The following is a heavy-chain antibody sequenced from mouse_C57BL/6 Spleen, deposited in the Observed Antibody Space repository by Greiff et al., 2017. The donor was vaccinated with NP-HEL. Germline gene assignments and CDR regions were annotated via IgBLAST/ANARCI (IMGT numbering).Heavy chain of an antibody. D-gene: IGHD1-1*01. CDR2: IYPGSGST. J-gene: IGHJ4*01. Sequence: QVQLKQPGAELVKPGASVKMSCKASGYTFTSYWITWVKQRPGQGLEWIGDIYPGSGSTNYNEKFKSKATLTVDTSSSTAYMQLSSLTSEDSAVYYCAKPPYGSTHGYYAMDYWGQGTSVTVSS. CDR1: GYTFTSYW. V-gene: IGHV1-55*01. CDR3: AKPPYGSTHGYYAMDY.